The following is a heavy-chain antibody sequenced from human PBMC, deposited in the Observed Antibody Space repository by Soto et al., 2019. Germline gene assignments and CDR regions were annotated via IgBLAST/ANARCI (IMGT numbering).Heavy chain of an antibody. CDR1: GGSISSGDYY. J-gene: IGHJ5*02. Sequence: PSETLSLTCTVSGGSISSGDYYWSWIRQPPGKGLEWIGYIYYSGSTYYNPSLKSRVTISVDTSKNQFSLKLSSVTAADTAVYYCARTLNTIFGVVIGWFDPWGQGTLVTVSS. V-gene: IGHV4-30-4*01. D-gene: IGHD3-3*01. CDR2: IYYSGST. CDR3: ARTLNTIFGVVIGWFDP.